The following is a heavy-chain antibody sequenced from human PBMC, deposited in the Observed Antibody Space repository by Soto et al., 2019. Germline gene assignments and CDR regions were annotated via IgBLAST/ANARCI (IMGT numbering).Heavy chain of an antibody. V-gene: IGHV1-69*01. J-gene: IGHJ6*02. Sequence: QVQLVQSGAEVKKPGSSVKVSCKASGGTFSSYAISWVRQAPGQGLEWMGGIIPIFGTANYGQEFQGRVTINADESTTTAYMELSSMGSEETAVYCCAAEDIVVVAAVMSSDYSSGMVVCCREPTVTLS. CDR1: GGTFSSYA. CDR2: IIPIFGTA. D-gene: IGHD2-2*01. CDR3: AAEDIVVVAAVMSSDYSSGMVV.